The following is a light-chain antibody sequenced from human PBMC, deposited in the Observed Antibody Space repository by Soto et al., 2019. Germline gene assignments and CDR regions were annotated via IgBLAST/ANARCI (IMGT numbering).Light chain of an antibody. CDR3: TSYTSPSTPYV. V-gene: IGLV2-14*01. CDR1: SSDVGRYMY. Sequence: QSALTQPASVSGSPGQSITISCAGTSSDVGRYMYVSWYQQHPGKAPELIIYDVYNRPSGVSNRFSGSKSGNTASLTISGLQAEDEAAYYCTSYTSPSTPYVFGGGTELTAL. J-gene: IGLJ7*02. CDR2: DVY.